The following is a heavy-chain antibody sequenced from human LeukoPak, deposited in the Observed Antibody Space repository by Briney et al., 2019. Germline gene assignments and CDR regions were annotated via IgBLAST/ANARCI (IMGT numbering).Heavy chain of an antibody. V-gene: IGHV3-23*01. J-gene: IGHJ4*02. CDR3: ARDGPNCSGGNCYSGTLDY. CDR1: GFALRSYA. Sequence: PGGSLRLSCAASGFALRSYAMSWVRQAPGKGLEWVSGISGSGGSTYYADSVKGRFTISRDNSKNTLYLQMNSLTAEDTAVYYCARDGPNCSGGNCYSGTLDYWGQGTLVTVSS. D-gene: IGHD2-15*01. CDR2: ISGSGGST.